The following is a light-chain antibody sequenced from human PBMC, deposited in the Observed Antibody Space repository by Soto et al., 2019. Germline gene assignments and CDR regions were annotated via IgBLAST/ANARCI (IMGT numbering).Light chain of an antibody. Sequence: QPVLTQSPSASASLGASVKLTCNLSSGHSSYAIAWHQQQPEKGPRYLMKLNSDGSHSKGDGIPDRFSGSSSGAERYLTISSLQSEDEADYYCQTWGTGIPWVFGGGTKVTVL. CDR1: SGHSSYA. CDR3: QTWGTGIPWV. J-gene: IGLJ3*02. V-gene: IGLV4-69*01. CDR2: LNSDGSH.